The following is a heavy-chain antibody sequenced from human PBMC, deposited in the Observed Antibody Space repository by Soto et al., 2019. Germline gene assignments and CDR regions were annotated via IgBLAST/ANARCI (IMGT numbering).Heavy chain of an antibody. J-gene: IGHJ1*01. D-gene: IGHD4-17*01. V-gene: IGHV1-18*04. CDR2: ISTLKGRT. Sequence: QVQLVQSGPELKRPGASMKVSCKASGYTFTSYGITWVRQAPGQGREWMAWISTLKGRTQYSQKAQGRVTLSTDTSSTTAYMEMTTLRVDDTAVYYCAMDYGDRPEYFKHWGQGTLGTVS. CDR1: GYTFTSYG. CDR3: AMDYGDRPEYFKH.